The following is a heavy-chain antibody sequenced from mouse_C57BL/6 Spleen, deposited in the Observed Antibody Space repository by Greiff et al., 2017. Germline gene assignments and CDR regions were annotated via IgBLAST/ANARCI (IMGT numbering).Heavy chain of an antibody. CDR3: ARYLTTGVVDY. D-gene: IGHD1-1*01. J-gene: IGHJ2*01. V-gene: IGHV3-8*01. CDR1: GYSITSDY. CDR2: ISYSGST. Sequence: EVQRVESGPGLAKPSQTLSLPCSVTGYSITSDYWNWIRKFPGNNLEYMGYISYSGSTYYNPSLKSRISITRDTSKNQYYLQLNSVTTEDTATYYCARYLTTGVVDYWGQGTTLTVSS.